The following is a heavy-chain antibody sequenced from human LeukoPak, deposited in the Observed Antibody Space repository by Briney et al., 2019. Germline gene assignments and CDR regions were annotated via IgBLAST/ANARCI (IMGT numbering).Heavy chain of an antibody. Sequence: GGSLRLSCAASGFTFSSYWMSWVRQAPGKGLEWVANIKQDGSEKYYVDSVKGRFTISRDNSKNTLYLQMNSLRAEDTAVYYCAKVGGSITMIVVVPWGNAFDIWGQGTMVTVSS. J-gene: IGHJ3*02. CDR1: GFTFSSYW. CDR2: IKQDGSEK. V-gene: IGHV3-7*03. CDR3: AKVGGSITMIVVVPWGNAFDI. D-gene: IGHD3-22*01.